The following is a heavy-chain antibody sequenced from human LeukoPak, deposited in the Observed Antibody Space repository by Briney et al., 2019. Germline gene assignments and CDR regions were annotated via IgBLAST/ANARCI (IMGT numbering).Heavy chain of an antibody. CDR3: VRLRGYDFWSGFEY. CDR2: LNWNGGST. CDR1: GFTFDDYG. J-gene: IGHJ4*02. V-gene: IGHV3-20*04. Sequence: GGSLRLSCAASGFTFDDYGMSWARQAPGKGLEWVSGLNWNGGSTGYADSVKGRFTISRDNAKNSLYLQMNSLRAEDTALYYCVRLRGYDFWSGFEYWGQGTLVTVSS. D-gene: IGHD3-3*01.